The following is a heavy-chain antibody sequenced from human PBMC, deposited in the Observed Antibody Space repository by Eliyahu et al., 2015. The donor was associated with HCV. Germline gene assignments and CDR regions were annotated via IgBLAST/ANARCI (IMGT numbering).Heavy chain of an antibody. D-gene: IGHD6-19*01. V-gene: IGHV1-69*01. J-gene: IGHJ6*02. Sequence: LEWMGGIIPIFGTANYAQKFQGRVTITADESTSTAYMELSSLRSEDTAVYYCASTVAGQLYGMDVWGQGTTVTVSS. CDR3: ASTVAGQLYGMDV. CDR2: IIPIFGTA.